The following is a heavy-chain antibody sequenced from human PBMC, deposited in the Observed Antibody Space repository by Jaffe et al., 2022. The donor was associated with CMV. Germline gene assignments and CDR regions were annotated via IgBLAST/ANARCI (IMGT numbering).Heavy chain of an antibody. V-gene: IGHV3-30*18. CDR2: TSYDGDNK. Sequence: QVQLVESGGGVVQPGRSLRLSCAASGFTFSNYGMHWVRQAPGKGLEWVAVTSYDGDNKYYADSVKGRFTISRDNSKNTLYLEMNSLRSEDTAVYYCAKDLYLAGETYYHYYGMDVWGQGTTVTVSS. CDR1: GFTFSNYG. CDR3: AKDLYLAGETYYHYYGMDV. J-gene: IGHJ6*02. D-gene: IGHD1-26*01.